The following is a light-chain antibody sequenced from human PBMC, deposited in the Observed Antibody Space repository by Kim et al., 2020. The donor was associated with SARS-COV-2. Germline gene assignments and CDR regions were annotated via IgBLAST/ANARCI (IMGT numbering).Light chain of an antibody. V-gene: IGKV1-12*01. Sequence: DSLGDIVTTSCRARQGIGTWLAWYQYEPGKAPKLLIYGASSLQSGVPSRFSGSGSGTDFTLTISSLQPEYFASYYCQQADTFPPTFGGGTKVDIK. J-gene: IGKJ4*01. CDR1: QGIGTW. CDR2: GAS. CDR3: QQADTFPPT.